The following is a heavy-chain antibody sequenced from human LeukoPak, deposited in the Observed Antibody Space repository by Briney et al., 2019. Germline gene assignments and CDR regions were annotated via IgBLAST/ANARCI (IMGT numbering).Heavy chain of an antibody. CDR1: GYTFTSYG. D-gene: IGHD2-2*01. CDR2: ISAYNGNT. CDR3: AKAYCSSTSCPRPGGSDY. V-gene: IGHV1-18*01. J-gene: IGHJ4*02. Sequence: ASVKVSCKASGYTFTSYGISWVRQAPGQGLEWMGWISAYNGNTNYAQKLQGRVTMTTDTSTSTAYMELRSLRSDDTAVYYCAKAYCSSTSCPRPGGSDYWGQGTLVTVSS.